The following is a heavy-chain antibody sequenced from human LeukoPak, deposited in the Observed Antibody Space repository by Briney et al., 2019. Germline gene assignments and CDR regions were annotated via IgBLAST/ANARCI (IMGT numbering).Heavy chain of an antibody. V-gene: IGHV1-2*02. D-gene: IGHD4-17*01. CDR2: INANRGDT. J-gene: IGHJ4*02. CDR1: GYTFTGYY. CDR3: ARESDYRADY. Sequence: ASVKVSCKASGYTFTGYYIHWVRQRPGQGLEWMGWINANRGDTSYAQKFQGRVTMTRDTSIRTAYMDLSRLRSDDTAVYYCARESDYRADYWGQGTLVTVSS.